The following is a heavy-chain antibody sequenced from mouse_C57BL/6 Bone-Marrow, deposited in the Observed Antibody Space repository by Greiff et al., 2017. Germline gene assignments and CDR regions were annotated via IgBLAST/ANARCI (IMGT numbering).Heavy chain of an antibody. J-gene: IGHJ1*03. CDR1: GYTFTSYW. CDR2: IYPGSGST. Sequence: QVQLQQPGAELVKPGASVKMSCKASGYTFTSYWITWVKQRPGQGLEWIGDIYPGSGSTNYNEKFKSKATLTVDTSSSTAYLQLSSLTSADSAGYYCARVGPLGRYFDFWGTGTTVTVSS. CDR3: ARVGPLGRYFDF. D-gene: IGHD3-1*01. V-gene: IGHV1-55*01.